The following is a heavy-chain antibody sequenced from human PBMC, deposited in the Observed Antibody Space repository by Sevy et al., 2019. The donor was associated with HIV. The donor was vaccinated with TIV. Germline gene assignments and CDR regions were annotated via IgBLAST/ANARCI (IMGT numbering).Heavy chain of an antibody. Sequence: GGSLRLSCVASGFTFSTYGMHWVRQAPGKGLEWVAVVSYGGDKKNYADSVRGRFTISRDNSRDTLYLQMDSLTTEDTAVYYCARDEYSDYDTYYYGMDVWGQGTTVTVSS. D-gene: IGHD4-17*01. CDR3: ARDEYSDYDTYYYGMDV. J-gene: IGHJ6*02. CDR2: VSYGGDKK. CDR1: GFTFSTYG. V-gene: IGHV3-30-3*01.